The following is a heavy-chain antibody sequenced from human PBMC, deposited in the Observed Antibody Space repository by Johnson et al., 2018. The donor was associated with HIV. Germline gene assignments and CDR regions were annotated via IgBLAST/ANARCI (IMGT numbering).Heavy chain of an antibody. Sequence: VQLVESGGGLVQPGGSLRLSCAASGFTVSSNYMSWVRQAPGKGLEWVSVIYSGGTTFYADSVKGRFIISRDNSKNTLYLQMNSLRAEDTAVYYCARVSNHAFDIWGQGTMVTVSS. V-gene: IGHV3-66*01. J-gene: IGHJ3*02. CDR3: ARVSNHAFDI. CDR1: GFTVSSNY. CDR2: IYSGGTT.